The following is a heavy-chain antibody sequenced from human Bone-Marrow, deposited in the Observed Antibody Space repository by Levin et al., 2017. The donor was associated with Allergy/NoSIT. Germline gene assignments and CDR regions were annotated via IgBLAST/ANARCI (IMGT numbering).Heavy chain of an antibody. D-gene: IGHD6-13*01. CDR2: IGTLGDT. J-gene: IGHJ6*02. Sequence: GGSLRLSCAASGFTFDTYDMHWVRQATGKGLEWVSAIGTLGDTFYPGSLKGRFTISRENAKSSLFLQMNSLEPGDTAVYYCARAKGSSRGRYYSYYGMDIWGQGTTVTVSS. CDR1: GFTFDTYD. V-gene: IGHV3-13*04. CDR3: ARAKGSSRGRYYSYYGMDI.